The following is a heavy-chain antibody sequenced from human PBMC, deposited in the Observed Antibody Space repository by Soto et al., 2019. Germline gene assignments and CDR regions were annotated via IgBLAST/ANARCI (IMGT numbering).Heavy chain of an antibody. Sequence: ASVKVSCKASGYTFTGYYMHWVRQAPGQGLEWMGWINPNSGGTNYAQKFQGRVTMTRDTSISTAYMELSRLRSDDTAVYYCARGLFLGYSGYEGYYYCGMDVCGPGTTVTVSS. CDR3: ARGLFLGYSGYEGYYYCGMDV. D-gene: IGHD5-12*01. V-gene: IGHV1-2*02. CDR2: INPNSGGT. J-gene: IGHJ6*02. CDR1: GYTFTGYY.